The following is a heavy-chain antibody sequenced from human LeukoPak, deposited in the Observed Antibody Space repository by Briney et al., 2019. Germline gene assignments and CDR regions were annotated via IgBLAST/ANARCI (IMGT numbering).Heavy chain of an antibody. CDR1: GFTFSSYG. J-gene: IGHJ4*02. CDR3: ARRSGIAVAGAFDY. Sequence: GGSLRLSCAASGFTFSSYGMSWVRQAPGKGLEWVSAITGSGDSTYYADSVKGRFTISRDNSKNTLYLQMNSLRAEDTAVYYCARRSGIAVAGAFDYWGQGTLVTVSS. V-gene: IGHV3-23*01. CDR2: ITGSGDST. D-gene: IGHD6-19*01.